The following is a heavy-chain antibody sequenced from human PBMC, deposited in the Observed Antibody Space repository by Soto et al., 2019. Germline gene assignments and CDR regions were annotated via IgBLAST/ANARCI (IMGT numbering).Heavy chain of an antibody. V-gene: IGHV1-3*01. CDR3: VRRKQLGTAYYYGMDV. Sequence: ASVKVSCKASGYTFTSYAMHWVRQAPGQRLEWMGWINAGNGNTKYSQKFQGRVTITRDTSASTAYMELSSLRSEDTAVYYCVRRKQLGTAYYYGMDVWGQGTTVTVSS. CDR2: INAGNGNT. CDR1: GYTFTSYA. D-gene: IGHD6-13*01. J-gene: IGHJ6*02.